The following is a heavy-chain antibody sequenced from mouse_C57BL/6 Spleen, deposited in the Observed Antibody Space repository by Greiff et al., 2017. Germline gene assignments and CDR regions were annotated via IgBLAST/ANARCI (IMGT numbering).Heavy chain of an antibody. Sequence: EVQLQESGPGLVKPSQSLSLTCSVTGYSITSGYYWNWIRQFPGNKLEWMGYISYDGSNNYNPSLKNRISITRDPSKNQFFLKLNSVTTEDTATYYCARGYYSNYDYFDYWGQGTTLTVSS. V-gene: IGHV3-6*01. J-gene: IGHJ2*01. CDR1: GYSITSGYY. CDR3: ARGYYSNYDYFDY. CDR2: ISYDGSN. D-gene: IGHD2-5*01.